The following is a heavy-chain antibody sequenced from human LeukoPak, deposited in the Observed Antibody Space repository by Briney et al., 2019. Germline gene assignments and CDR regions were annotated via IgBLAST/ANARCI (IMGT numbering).Heavy chain of an antibody. D-gene: IGHD3-22*01. CDR1: GYVFSDSA. CDR3: ARGANYYDSSGSSNWLDP. V-gene: IGHV1-3*01. CDR2: INAGNGYT. J-gene: IGHJ5*02. Sequence: ASVKVSCKTSGYVFSDSAMHWVRQAPGQRLEWMGWINAGNGYTRYSQKFQGRVTMTRVTSASTVYMQLRSLRSEDTAVYYCARGANYYDSSGSSNWLDPWGRGTLVTVSS.